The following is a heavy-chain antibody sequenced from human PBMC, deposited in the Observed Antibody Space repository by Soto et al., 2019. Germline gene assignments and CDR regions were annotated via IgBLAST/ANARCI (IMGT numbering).Heavy chain of an antibody. D-gene: IGHD6-19*01. CDR3: AKDLPSGWYRAALDI. CDR2: ISGSGGST. V-gene: IGHV3-23*01. CDR1: GFTFSSYA. Sequence: GGSLRLSCAVSGFTFSSYAMNWVRQAPGKGLEWVSVISGSGGSTYYVDSVKGRFTISRDNSKNTMYLQMNSLRAEDTAVYYCAKDLPSGWYRAALDIWGQGTMVTVSS. J-gene: IGHJ3*02.